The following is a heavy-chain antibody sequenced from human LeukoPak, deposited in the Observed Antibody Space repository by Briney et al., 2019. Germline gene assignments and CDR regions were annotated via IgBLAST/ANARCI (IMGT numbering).Heavy chain of an antibody. J-gene: IGHJ5*02. V-gene: IGHV4-30-4*01. D-gene: IGHD3-9*01. CDR2: IYYSGST. CDR3: ARETRSYDILTGYYRVWNWFDP. Sequence: SQTLSLTCTVSGGSISSGDYYWSWIRQPPGKGLEWIGYIYYSGSTYYNPSLKSRVTISVDTSKNQFSLKLSSVTAADTAVYYCARETRSYDILTGYYRVWNWFDPWGQGTLVTVSS. CDR1: GGSISSGDYY.